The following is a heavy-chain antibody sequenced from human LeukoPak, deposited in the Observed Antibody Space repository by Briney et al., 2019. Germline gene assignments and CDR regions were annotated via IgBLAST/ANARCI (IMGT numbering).Heavy chain of an antibody. CDR3: ASSLLRFLEWLFYEY. CDR2: IIPIFGTA. Sequence: SVKVSCKASGGTFSSYAISWVRQAPGQGLECMGRIIPIFGTANYAQKFQGRATITADKSTSTAYMELSSLRSEDTAVYYCASSLLRFLEWLFYEYWGQGTLVTVSS. J-gene: IGHJ4*02. V-gene: IGHV1-69*06. D-gene: IGHD3-3*01. CDR1: GGTFSSYA.